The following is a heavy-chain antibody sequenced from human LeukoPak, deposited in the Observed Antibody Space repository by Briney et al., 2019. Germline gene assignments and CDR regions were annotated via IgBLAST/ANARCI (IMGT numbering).Heavy chain of an antibody. CDR2: ISGGGSGT. D-gene: IGHD1-26*01. V-gene: IGHV3-23*01. CDR1: GFTFSNHA. CDR3: AKRGATRTIDY. Sequence: GGSLRLSCAASGFTFSNHAMNWVRQAPGKRLEWISAISGGGSGTYYADSVRGRLTVSRDNSKNTLFLQMTSLRAEDTALYYCAKRGATRTIDYWGQGTLVTVSS. J-gene: IGHJ4*02.